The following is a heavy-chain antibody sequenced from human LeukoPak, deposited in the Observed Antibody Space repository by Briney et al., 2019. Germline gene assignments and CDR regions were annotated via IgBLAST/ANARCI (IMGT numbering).Heavy chain of an antibody. CDR3: ARKGLLDY. V-gene: IGHV1-8*01. Sequence: GASVKVSCKASGYTFTSHDINWVRQAPGQGLEWMGWMNPNTGNSGNAQKFQGRVTMTRNTSVSTAYMELSSLRSEDTAVYYCARKGLLDYWGQGTLVTGSS. J-gene: IGHJ4*02. D-gene: IGHD2-21*01. CDR1: GYTFTSHD. CDR2: MNPNTGNS.